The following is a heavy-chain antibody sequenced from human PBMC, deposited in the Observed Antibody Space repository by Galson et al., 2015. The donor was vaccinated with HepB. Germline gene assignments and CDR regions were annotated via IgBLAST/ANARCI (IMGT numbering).Heavy chain of an antibody. V-gene: IGHV6-1*01. D-gene: IGHD5-24*01. CDR1: GDSVSSNSAS. Sequence: CAISGDSVSSNSASWNWIRHSPSRGLEWLGKTYYRSKWYNDYAVSVRSRVTIDPDTSKNQFSLHLKSVTPENTTVYYCARGEMVEWGQGTLVTVSS. CDR2: TYYRSKWYN. J-gene: IGHJ4*02. CDR3: ARGEMVE.